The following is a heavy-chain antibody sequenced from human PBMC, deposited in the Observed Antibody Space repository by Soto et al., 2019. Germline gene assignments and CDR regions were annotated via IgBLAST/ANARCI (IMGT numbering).Heavy chain of an antibody. D-gene: IGHD3-22*01. CDR3: ARSRDSILDNGMAV. CDR2: VFYSGST. Sequence: QVRLQESGPVLVKPSQTLSLTCSVSGDSISSGSYYWIWFRQHPGESLEWVGYVFYSGSTHYKPSLNSRVTMSVDTSKNQFSLKLSSVTAADTAVYYCARSRDSILDNGMAVWGQGTTVTVSS. J-gene: IGHJ6*02. CDR1: GDSISSGSYY. V-gene: IGHV4-31*03.